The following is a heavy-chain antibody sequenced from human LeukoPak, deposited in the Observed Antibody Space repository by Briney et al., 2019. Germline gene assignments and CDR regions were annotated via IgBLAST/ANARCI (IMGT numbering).Heavy chain of an antibody. V-gene: IGHV1-69*06. CDR2: IIPIFGTA. CDR1: GGTFSSYA. Sequence: SVKVSCKASGGTFSSYAISWVRQAPGQGLEWMGGIIPIFGTANYAQKFQGRVTITADKSTSTAYMELSSLRSEDTAVYYCARGRYCGSTSCLFDYWGQGTLVTVSS. D-gene: IGHD2-2*01. J-gene: IGHJ4*02. CDR3: ARGRYCGSTSCLFDY.